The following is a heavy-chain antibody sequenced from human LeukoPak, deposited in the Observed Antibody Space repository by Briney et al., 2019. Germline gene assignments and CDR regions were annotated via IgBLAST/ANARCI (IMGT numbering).Heavy chain of an antibody. Sequence: SETLSLTCTVSGGSISSYYWSWIRQPPGKGLEWIGYIYYSGSTNYNPSLKSRVTISVDTSKNQFSLKLSSVTAADTAVYYCAREGGGSAAFDYWGQETLVTVSS. CDR3: AREGGGSAAFDY. D-gene: IGHD5-12*01. V-gene: IGHV4-59*01. CDR1: GGSISSYY. J-gene: IGHJ4*02. CDR2: IYYSGST.